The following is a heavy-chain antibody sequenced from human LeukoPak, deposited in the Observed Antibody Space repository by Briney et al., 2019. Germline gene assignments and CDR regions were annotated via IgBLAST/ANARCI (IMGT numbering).Heavy chain of an antibody. CDR3: VRGVVPRYDAFDI. V-gene: IGHV4-59*01. Sequence: PSETLSLTCIVSDDSISNYYWSWIRQPPGKGLEWIGYFHYSGYTNYNPSLKSRVTISVDTSKNQFSLKLRTVTAADTAVYYCVRGVVPRYDAFDIWGQGTMVTVSS. CDR2: FHYSGYT. J-gene: IGHJ3*02. CDR1: DDSISNYY. D-gene: IGHD2-15*01.